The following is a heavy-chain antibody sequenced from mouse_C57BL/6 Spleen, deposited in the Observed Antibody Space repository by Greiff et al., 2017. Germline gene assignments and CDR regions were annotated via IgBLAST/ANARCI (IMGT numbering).Heavy chain of an antibody. CDR3: ARDYGSSYAMDY. CDR1: RFTFSDYG. J-gene: IGHJ4*01. Sequence: EVMLVESGGGLVKPGGSLKLSCAASRFTFSDYGMHWVRQAPEKGLEWVAYISSGSSTIYYADTVKGRFTISRDNAKNTLFLQMTSLRSEDTAMYYCARDYGSSYAMDYWGQGTSVTVSS. D-gene: IGHD1-1*01. V-gene: IGHV5-17*01. CDR2: ISSGSSTI.